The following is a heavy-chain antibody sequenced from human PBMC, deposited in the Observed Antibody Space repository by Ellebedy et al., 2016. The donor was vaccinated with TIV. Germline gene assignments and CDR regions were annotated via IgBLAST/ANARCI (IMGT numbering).Heavy chain of an antibody. CDR1: GFTFSSHD. Sequence: GESLKISCAASGFTFSSHDMHWVRQGTGKGLEWVSAIGSAGDTSYSGSVKGRFTISRENGKNSVYLQMNSLRAEDTAVYYCARASAGLDYWGQGTLVTVPS. CDR3: ARASAGLDY. J-gene: IGHJ4*02. CDR2: IGSAGDT. V-gene: IGHV3-13*01. D-gene: IGHD6-13*01.